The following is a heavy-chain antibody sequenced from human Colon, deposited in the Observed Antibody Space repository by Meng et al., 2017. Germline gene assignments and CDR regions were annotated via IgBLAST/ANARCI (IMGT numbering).Heavy chain of an antibody. V-gene: IGHV4-30-4*01. CDR3: ARNPVIPDARTFDF. J-gene: IGHJ4*02. CDR2: IHSSGNT. Sequence: QVPLPVLVPGLVQSSRNLSLTCTLSTGSINSTDYYWNWIRQPPGKGPEWLGYIHSSGNTYYTPSLKSRLAMSLDTSKIHFSLRLTSVTAADTSVYYCARNPVIPDARTFDFWGQGALVTVSS. CDR1: TGSINSTDYY. D-gene: IGHD2-2*01.